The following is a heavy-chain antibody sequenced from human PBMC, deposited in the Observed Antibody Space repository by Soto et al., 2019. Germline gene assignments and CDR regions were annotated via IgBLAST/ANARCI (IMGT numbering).Heavy chain of an antibody. CDR1: GFTFSNYG. J-gene: IGHJ4*02. D-gene: IGHD4-17*01. CDR2: ILYDGSDK. CDR3: ARVLEGGDYVDDF. Sequence: QVHLVESGGGVVQPGRSLRLSCAASGFTFSNYGIHWVRQAPGKGLEWVAVILYDGSDKYYVDSVRGRFTISRDNSKNTVYLQRNSLRDEDTALYYCARVLEGGDYVDDFWGQGTLVTVSS. V-gene: IGHV3-33*01.